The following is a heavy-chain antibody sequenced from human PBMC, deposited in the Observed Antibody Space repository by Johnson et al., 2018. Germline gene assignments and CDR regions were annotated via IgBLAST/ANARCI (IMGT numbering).Heavy chain of an antibody. V-gene: IGHV1-8*01. CDR3: ARGNRAPGRADLDY. D-gene: IGHD1-26*01. CDR1: GFTFISYD. CDR2: MNPYSGKT. Sequence: QVQLQESGAEVKKPGASVKVSCRASGFTFISYDINWVRQTTGQGLEWMGWMNPYSGKTGYTQKFQGRITMARNTSISTAYMELSSLRSDDTAVYYCARGNRAPGRADLDYWGQGTLVTGSS. J-gene: IGHJ4*02.